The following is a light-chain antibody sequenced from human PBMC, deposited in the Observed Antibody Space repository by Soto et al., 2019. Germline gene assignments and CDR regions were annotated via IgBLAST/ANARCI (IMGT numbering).Light chain of an antibody. V-gene: IGKV3-11*01. CDR1: QSINRH. J-gene: IGKJ4*01. CDR3: QQRSNWPPVT. CDR2: DAS. Sequence: EIVLTQSPSTLSLSAWERATLSCRASQSINRHLAWYRQKPGQAPRLLIYDASNRATGIPARFSGSGSGTDFTLTISSLEPEDFGVYYCQQRSNWPPVTFGGGTKVDIK.